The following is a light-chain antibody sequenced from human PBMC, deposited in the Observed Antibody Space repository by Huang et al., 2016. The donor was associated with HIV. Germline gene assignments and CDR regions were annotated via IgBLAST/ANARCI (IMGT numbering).Light chain of an antibody. CDR1: QTISYNKNY. J-gene: IGKJ4*01. CDR2: WAS. V-gene: IGKV4-1*01. CDR3: QQYYSKPLT. Sequence: DIVMTQSPDSLAVSLGERATINCKSSQTISYNKNYLAWYQQKPGQSPKLLIYWASTRESGVPDRCSGSGSGTDVTLTISSLQAEDVAVYYCQQYYSKPLTFGGGTKVEIK.